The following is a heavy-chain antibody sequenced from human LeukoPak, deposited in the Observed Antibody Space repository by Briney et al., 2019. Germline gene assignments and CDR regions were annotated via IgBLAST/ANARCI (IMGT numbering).Heavy chain of an antibody. CDR3: ARALGEADIVVVPAADYGY. V-gene: IGHV1-18*01. CDR2: ISAYNGNT. Sequence: ASVKVSCKASGYTFTSYGISWVRQAPGQGLEWMGWISAYNGNTNYAQKLQGRVTMTTDTSTSTAYMGLRSLRSDDTAVYYCARALGEADIVVVPAADYGYWGQGTLVTVSS. CDR1: GYTFTSYG. D-gene: IGHD2-2*01. J-gene: IGHJ4*02.